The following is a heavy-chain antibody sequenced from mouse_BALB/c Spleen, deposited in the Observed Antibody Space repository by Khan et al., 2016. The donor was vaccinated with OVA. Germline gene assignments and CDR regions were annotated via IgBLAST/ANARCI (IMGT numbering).Heavy chain of an antibody. CDR2: IYWDDDK. CDR1: GFSLSSSGMG. J-gene: IGHJ4*01. Sequence: QVTLKESGPGLLQTSQTLSLTCSFSGFSLSSSGMGVSWIRQPSGKGLVWLAHIYWDDDKRSNPSLKSRLTVSNDTSNNYVFLNLTNAATADTATYYCARSRWLYSFVMDYWGQGTSVIVSS. V-gene: IGHV8-12*01. CDR3: ARSRWLYSFVMDY. D-gene: IGHD1-1*02.